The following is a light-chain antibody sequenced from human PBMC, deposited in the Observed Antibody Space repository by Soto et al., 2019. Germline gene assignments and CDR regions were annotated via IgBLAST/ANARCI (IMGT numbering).Light chain of an antibody. CDR3: SSYTSSSTVV. Sequence: QSVLTQPASVSGSPGQSITISCTGTSSDVGGYNYVSWYQQHPVKAPKLMIYDVSNRPSGVSNRFSGSKSGNTASLTISGLQAEDEAEYYCSSYTSSSTVVFGGGTKLTVL. CDR1: SSDVGGYNY. V-gene: IGLV2-14*01. J-gene: IGLJ2*01. CDR2: DVS.